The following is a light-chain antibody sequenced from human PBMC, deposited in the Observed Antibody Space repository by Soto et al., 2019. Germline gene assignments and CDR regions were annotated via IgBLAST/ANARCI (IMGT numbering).Light chain of an antibody. CDR1: QCISSY. Sequence: DIQMTQSPSSLSASVGDRVTITCRASQCISSYLSWYQQKPGKAPKLLIYATASLQSGVPSRFSGSGSGTDFTLTSSSLQPEEFATYYWQQSDVTAWRFRRRTKVEIK. V-gene: IGKV1-39*01. J-gene: IGKJ1*01. CDR3: QQSDVTAWR. CDR2: ATA.